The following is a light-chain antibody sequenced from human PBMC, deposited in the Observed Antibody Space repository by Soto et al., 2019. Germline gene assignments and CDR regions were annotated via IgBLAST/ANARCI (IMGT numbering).Light chain of an antibody. J-gene: IGKJ2*01. CDR3: QLYYVSPRT. V-gene: IGKV3-20*01. CDR1: QSVKNDY. Sequence: ETALTQFPATESMLRGERATLYCRYGQSVKNDYLAWYQQKPCPAPRLLVYGIFNRSTGVPARFSGSGSGTDFHLTISVLEPEDSAVYYCQLYYVSPRTLGQGTKVEIK. CDR2: GIF.